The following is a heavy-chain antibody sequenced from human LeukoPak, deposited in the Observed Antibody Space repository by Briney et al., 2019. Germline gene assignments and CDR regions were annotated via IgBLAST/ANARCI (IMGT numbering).Heavy chain of an antibody. Sequence: PGGSLRLSCAASGFTFSSYWMHSVRQAPGKGLVWVSRINTDGSSTSYADSVKGRFTISRDNAKTTLYLQMNSLRAEDTAVYYCAREMAALDYWGKGTLVTVSS. J-gene: IGHJ4*02. D-gene: IGHD5-24*01. V-gene: IGHV3-74*01. CDR3: AREMAALDY. CDR2: INTDGSST. CDR1: GFTFSSYW.